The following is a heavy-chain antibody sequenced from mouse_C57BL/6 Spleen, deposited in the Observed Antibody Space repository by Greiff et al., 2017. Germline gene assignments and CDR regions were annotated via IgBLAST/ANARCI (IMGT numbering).Heavy chain of an antibody. Sequence: QVQLQQPGAELVMPGASVKLSCKASGYTFTSYWMHWVKQRPGQGLEWIGEIDPSDSYTNYNQKFKGKSTLTVDKSSSTAYMQLSRLTSEDSAVYYCARRGYYGSMDYWGQGTSVTVSS. D-gene: IGHD1-1*01. CDR1: GYTFTSYW. J-gene: IGHJ4*01. V-gene: IGHV1-69*01. CDR3: ARRGYYGSMDY. CDR2: IDPSDSYT.